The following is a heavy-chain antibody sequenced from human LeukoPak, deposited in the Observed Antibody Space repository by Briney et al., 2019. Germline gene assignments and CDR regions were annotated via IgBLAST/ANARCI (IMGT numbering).Heavy chain of an antibody. J-gene: IGHJ5*02. D-gene: IGHD3-10*01. V-gene: IGHV3-74*01. Sequence: GGSLRLSCAASGFTFSSYWMHWVRQAPGKGLVWVSRINSDGSSTSYADSVKGRFTISRDNAKNTLYLQMNSLRAEDTAVYYCAKESGGRGFDPWGQGTLVTVSS. CDR1: GFTFSSYW. CDR2: INSDGSST. CDR3: AKESGGRGFDP.